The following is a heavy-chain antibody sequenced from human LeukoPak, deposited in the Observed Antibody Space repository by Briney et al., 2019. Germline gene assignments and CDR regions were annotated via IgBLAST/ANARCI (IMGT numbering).Heavy chain of an antibody. D-gene: IGHD3-22*01. Sequence: ASVKVSCTASGYTFTGYYMHGVRQAPGPGLDWMGWINPNSGGANYAQKFQGRVTMTRDTSISTAYMELSRLRSDDTAVYYCARIPIRRHYESTGYYYEDPWGQGTLVTVSS. CDR3: ARIPIRRHYESTGYYYEDP. CDR2: INPNSGGA. V-gene: IGHV1-2*02. CDR1: GYTFTGYY. J-gene: IGHJ5*02.